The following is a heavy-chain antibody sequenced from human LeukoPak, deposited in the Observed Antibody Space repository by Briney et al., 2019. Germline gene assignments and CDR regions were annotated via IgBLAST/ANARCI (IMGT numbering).Heavy chain of an antibody. J-gene: IGHJ4*02. CDR1: RGSISSNY. D-gene: IGHD6-6*01. Sequence: SETLSLTCSVSRGSISSNYWSWIRQPPGKPLEWIGYIYYSGSTTYNPSLKSRVTISLDTSKNQFSLKLRSVTAADTAVYYCARHREFSSSGNCFDYWGQGTLVTVSS. CDR3: ARHREFSSSGNCFDY. V-gene: IGHV4-59*08. CDR2: IYYSGST.